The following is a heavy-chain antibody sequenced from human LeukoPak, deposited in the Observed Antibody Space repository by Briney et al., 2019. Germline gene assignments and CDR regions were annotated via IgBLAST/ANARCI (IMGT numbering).Heavy chain of an antibody. V-gene: IGHV3-33*01. Sequence: GRSLRLSCAASGFTFSSYGMHWVRQAPGKGLEWVAVIWYDGSNKYYADSVKGRFTISRDNSKNTLYLQMNSLRAEDTAVYYCARDRVNYYGSGSYYNYFDYWSQGTLVTVSS. CDR1: GFTFSSYG. CDR2: IWYDGSNK. CDR3: ARDRVNYYGSGSYYNYFDY. J-gene: IGHJ4*02. D-gene: IGHD3-10*01.